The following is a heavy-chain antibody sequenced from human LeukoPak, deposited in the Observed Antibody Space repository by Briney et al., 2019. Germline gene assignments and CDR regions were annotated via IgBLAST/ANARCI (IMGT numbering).Heavy chain of an antibody. CDR1: GFTFSSNA. CDR3: AKDRLPATRGVDY. J-gene: IGHJ4*02. Sequence: GGSLRLSCAASGFTFSSNAMSWVPQAPGKGLEWVSAISGSAGTTYYADSVKGRFTISRDNSKNTLYLQMNSLRAEDTAVYYCAKDRLPATRGVDYWGQGTLVTVSS. D-gene: IGHD2-2*01. V-gene: IGHV3-23*01. CDR2: ISGSAGTT.